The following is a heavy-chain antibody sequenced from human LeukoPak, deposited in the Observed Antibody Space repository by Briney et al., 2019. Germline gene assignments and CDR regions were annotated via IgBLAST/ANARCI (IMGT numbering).Heavy chain of an antibody. CDR1: GGSINSGSFF. J-gene: IGHJ5*01. CDR2: IYTTGRT. D-gene: IGHD2-21*01. CDR3: ARAYYWVDS. V-gene: IGHV4-61*02. Sequence: SQTLSLTCTVSGGSINSGSFFWTWIRQPAGQPAGKGLEWIGRIYTTGRTTYNPSLESRVTMSADMSKNQFSLQLTSVTAADTAVYYCARAYYWVDSWGQGVLVSVSS.